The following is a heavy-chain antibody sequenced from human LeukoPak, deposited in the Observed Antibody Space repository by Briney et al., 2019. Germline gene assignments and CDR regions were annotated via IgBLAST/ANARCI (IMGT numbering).Heavy chain of an antibody. CDR3: ASPDRRGYSYGAFDY. J-gene: IGHJ4*02. Sequence: GGSLRLSCAASGFTVSSNYMSWVRQALGKGLEWVSVIYSGGSTYYADSVKGRFTISRDNSKNTLYLQMNSLRAEDTAVYYCASPDRRGYSYGAFDYWGQGTLVTVSS. CDR1: GFTVSSNY. V-gene: IGHV3-53*01. CDR2: IYSGGST. D-gene: IGHD5-18*01.